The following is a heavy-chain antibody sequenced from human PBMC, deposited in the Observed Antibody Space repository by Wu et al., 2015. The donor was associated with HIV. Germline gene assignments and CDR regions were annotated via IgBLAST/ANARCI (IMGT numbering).Heavy chain of an antibody. CDR1: GGTFSSYA. Sequence: QVQLVQSGVEVKKPGSSVRVSCEASGGTFSSYAISWVRQAPGQGLVWMGRIIPISGTANYAQKFQGRVTIIADKPTNTAYMELSRLRSDDTAVYYCARGSILDMSTPSYYYYVLTSGPRDHSHRLL. CDR2: IIPISGTA. J-gene: IGHJ6*02. V-gene: IGHV1-69*06. D-gene: IGHD5-24*01. CDR3: ARGSILDMSTPSYYYYVLTS.